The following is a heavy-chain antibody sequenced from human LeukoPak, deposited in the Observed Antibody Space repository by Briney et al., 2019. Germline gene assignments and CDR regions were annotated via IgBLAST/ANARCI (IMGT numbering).Heavy chain of an antibody. V-gene: IGHV4-34*12. J-gene: IGHJ4*02. CDR1: GGSFSGYY. CDR3: ARNGAFCMDY. D-gene: IGHD2-8*01. CDR2: VLHTGST. Sequence: SETLSLTCAVYGGSFSGYYWSWVRQAPGEGLEWIGEVLHTGSTTYNPSLKSRVTISVDTSKNQLSLEVTSATAADTATYYCARNGAFCMDYWGQGILVTVSS.